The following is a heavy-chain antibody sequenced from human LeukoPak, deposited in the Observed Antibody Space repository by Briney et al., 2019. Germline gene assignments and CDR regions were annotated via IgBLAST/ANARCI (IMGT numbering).Heavy chain of an antibody. J-gene: IGHJ4*02. CDR1: GSTFTSYG. Sequence: PGGSLRLSCAASGSTFTSYGMHWVRQAPGKGLAWVAFIRHDGTKKYYPDSVKGRFTISRDNSKNTLYLQMDSLRREDTAVHYCGSFIDYWGQGTLVTVSS. CDR2: IRHDGTKK. V-gene: IGHV3-30*02. CDR3: GSFIDY.